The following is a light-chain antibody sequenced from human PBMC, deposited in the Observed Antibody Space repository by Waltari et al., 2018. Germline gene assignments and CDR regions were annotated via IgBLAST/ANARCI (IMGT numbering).Light chain of an antibody. J-gene: IGLJ3*02. CDR2: STN. Sequence: QTVVTQEPSFSVSPGGTVTPTCGLSSGSGSSLYFPSWYQQTPGQAPRTRIYSTNTRSSGVPERFSGSILGNKAALTITGAQADDESDYYCVLYMGSGLWVFGGGTKLTVL. V-gene: IGLV8-61*01. CDR1: SGSGSSLYF. CDR3: VLYMGSGLWV.